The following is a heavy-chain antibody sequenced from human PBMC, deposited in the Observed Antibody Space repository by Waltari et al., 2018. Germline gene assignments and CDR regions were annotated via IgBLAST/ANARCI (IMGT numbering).Heavy chain of an antibody. J-gene: IGHJ3*02. V-gene: IGHV3-30*01. Sequence: QVQLVESGGGVVQPGRSLRLSCAASGFTFSSYIMHWVRQAPGKGLEWGAVIPYDGSNKYYADSVKGRFTISRDNSKNTLYLQMNSLRAEDTAVYYCAREDDAFDMWGQGTMVTVSS. CDR1: GFTFSSYI. CDR2: IPYDGSNK. CDR3: AREDDAFDM.